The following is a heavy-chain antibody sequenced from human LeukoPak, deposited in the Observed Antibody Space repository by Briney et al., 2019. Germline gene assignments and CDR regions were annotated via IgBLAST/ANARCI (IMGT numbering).Heavy chain of an antibody. D-gene: IGHD3-16*01. CDR2: INGDGSNS. CDR1: GFTFTTYW. J-gene: IGHJ4*02. Sequence: PGGSLRLSCVASGFTFTTYWMHWVRQAPGKGLVGVSRINGDGSNSNYADSVKGRFTISGDNARNTLYLQMNGLRAEDTALYYCARTSPTSHFDFWGQGTLVTVSS. V-gene: IGHV3-74*01. CDR3: ARTSPTSHFDF.